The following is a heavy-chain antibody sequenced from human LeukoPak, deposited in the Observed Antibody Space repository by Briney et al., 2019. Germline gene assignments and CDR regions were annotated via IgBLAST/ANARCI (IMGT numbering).Heavy chain of an antibody. V-gene: IGHV3-7*03. D-gene: IGHD2-2*01. Sequence: GGSLRLSCAASGLTFSSYWMSWVRQAPGKGLEWVANIKQDGSEKYYVDSVKGRFTISRDNAKNSLYLQMNSLRAEDTAVYYCARDGPREYQLLYYFDYWGQGTLVTVSS. CDR1: GLTFSSYW. CDR3: ARDGPREYQLLYYFDY. J-gene: IGHJ4*02. CDR2: IKQDGSEK.